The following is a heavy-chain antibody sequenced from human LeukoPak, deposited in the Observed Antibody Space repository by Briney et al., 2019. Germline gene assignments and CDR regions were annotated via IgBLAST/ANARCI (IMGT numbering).Heavy chain of an antibody. CDR3: ATDTGSGYDY. V-gene: IGHV1-24*01. J-gene: IGHJ4*02. Sequence: GASVRVSSTVSGYTLTELSMHWVRQAPGKGLEWVGGFDPEDGETIYAQKFQGRVTITEDTSTDTAYMELSSLRSEDTAVYYCATDTGSGYDYWGQGTLVTVSS. CDR1: GYTLTELS. CDR2: FDPEDGET. D-gene: IGHD4-11*01.